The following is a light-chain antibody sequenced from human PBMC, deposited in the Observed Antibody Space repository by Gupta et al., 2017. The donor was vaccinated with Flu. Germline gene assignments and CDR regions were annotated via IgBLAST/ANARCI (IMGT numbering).Light chain of an antibody. J-gene: IGLJ3*02. CDR2: SEN. Sequence: QSVLTQPPSASGTPAQRVTISCSGSSSNITANSVYWYQQLPGTDPQLLIVSENQRPSGVPDRFSCATNCTYPSLVISGLRSEDEAGYYGSTSDASLGDPWVFGGGTKMTVL. CDR3: STSDASLGDPWV. V-gene: IGLV1-47*02. CDR1: SSNITANS.